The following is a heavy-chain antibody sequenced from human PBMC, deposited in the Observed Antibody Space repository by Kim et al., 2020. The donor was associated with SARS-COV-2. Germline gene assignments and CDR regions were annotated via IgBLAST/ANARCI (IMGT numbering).Heavy chain of an antibody. CDR3: ARRFCSGISCFDYYMDD. Sequence: GESLKISCKGSGYRFSGYWIAWVRQMPGKGLEWIGLIYPHDSATRYSPSFQGQVTMSADKSISTAYLQWSSLKDSDTAIYYCARRFCSGISCFDYYMDDWGNGTTVHVSS. J-gene: IGHJ6*03. V-gene: IGHV5-51*01. CDR2: IYPHDSAT. CDR1: GYRFSGYW. D-gene: IGHD3-3*01.